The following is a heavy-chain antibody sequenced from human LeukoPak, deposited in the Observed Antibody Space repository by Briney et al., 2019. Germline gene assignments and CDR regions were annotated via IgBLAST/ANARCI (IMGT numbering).Heavy chain of an antibody. CDR2: IYYSGST. CDR3: AAGVVVVPAAMREGYWFDP. Sequence: SETLSLTCTVSGGSISSYYWSWIRQPPGKGLEWIGYIYYSGSTNYNPSLKSRVTISVDTSKNQFSLKLSSVTAADTAVYYCAAGVVVVPAAMREGYWFDPWGQGTLVTVSS. V-gene: IGHV4-59*01. D-gene: IGHD2-2*01. J-gene: IGHJ5*02. CDR1: GGSISSYY.